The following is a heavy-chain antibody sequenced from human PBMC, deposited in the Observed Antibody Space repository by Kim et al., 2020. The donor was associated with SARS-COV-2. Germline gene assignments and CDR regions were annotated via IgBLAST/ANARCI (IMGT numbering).Heavy chain of an antibody. D-gene: IGHD3-22*01. J-gene: IGHJ3*02. Sequence: GGSLRLSCAASGFTFSSYSMNWVRQAPGKGLEWVSSISSSSSYIYYADSVKGRFTISRDNAKNSLYLQMNSLRAEDTAVYYCARDWIGDPLSGLFDAFDIWGQGTTVTVSS. CDR2: ISSSSSYI. CDR1: GFTFSSYS. V-gene: IGHV3-21*01. CDR3: ARDWIGDPLSGLFDAFDI.